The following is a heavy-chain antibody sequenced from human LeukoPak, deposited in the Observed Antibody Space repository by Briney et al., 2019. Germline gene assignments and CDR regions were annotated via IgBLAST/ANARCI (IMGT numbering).Heavy chain of an antibody. D-gene: IGHD4-11*01. J-gene: IGHJ4*02. CDR2: IWYDGSNK. V-gene: IGHV3-33*06. Sequence: GGSLRLSCAASGFTFSSYGMHWVRQAPGKGLEWVAVIWYDGSNKYYADSVKGRFTISRDNSKNTLYLQMNSLRAEDTAVYYCAKDHIDYSNALDYWGQGTLVTVPS. CDR1: GFTFSSYG. CDR3: AKDHIDYSNALDY.